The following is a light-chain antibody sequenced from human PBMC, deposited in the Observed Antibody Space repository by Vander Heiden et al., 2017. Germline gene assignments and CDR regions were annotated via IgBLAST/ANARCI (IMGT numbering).Light chain of an antibody. CDR3: NSRDSSGNHVV. CDR1: SLRSYY. J-gene: IGLJ2*01. Sequence: SSELTQDPAVSVALGQTVRSTCQGDSLRSYYASWYRQKPGQAPVLVIYGKNNRPSGIPDRFSGSSSGNTASLTITGAQAEDEADYYCNSRDSSGNHVVFGGGTKLTVL. V-gene: IGLV3-19*01. CDR2: GKN.